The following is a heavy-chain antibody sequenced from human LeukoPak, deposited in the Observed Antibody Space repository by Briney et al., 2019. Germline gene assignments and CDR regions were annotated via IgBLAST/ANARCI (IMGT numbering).Heavy chain of an antibody. V-gene: IGHV4-59*12. J-gene: IGHJ5*02. D-gene: IGHD4-11*01. CDR2: IYNSGST. Sequence: SETLSLTCTVSGGSISSYYWSWIRQPPGMGLEWIGYIYNSGSTNYNPSLKSRVTISVDTSKNQFSLKLSSVTAADTAVYYCARYSAQRFDPWGQGTLVTVSS. CDR3: ARYSAQRFDP. CDR1: GGSISSYY.